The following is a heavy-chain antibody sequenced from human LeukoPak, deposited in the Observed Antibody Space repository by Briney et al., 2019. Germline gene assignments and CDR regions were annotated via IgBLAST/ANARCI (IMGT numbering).Heavy chain of an antibody. Sequence: PSETLSLTCTVSGGSISSSSYYWGWIRQPPGKGLEWIGSIYYSGSTYYNPSLKSRVTISVDTSKNQFSLKLSSVTAADTAVYYCASSIAVPFDPWGQGTLVTVSS. D-gene: IGHD6-19*01. CDR3: ASSIAVPFDP. CDR2: IYYSGST. V-gene: IGHV4-39*07. CDR1: GGSISSSSYY. J-gene: IGHJ5*02.